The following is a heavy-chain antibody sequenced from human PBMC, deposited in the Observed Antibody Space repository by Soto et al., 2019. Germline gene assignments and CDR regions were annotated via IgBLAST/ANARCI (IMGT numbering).Heavy chain of an antibody. CDR1: GFTVSSNY. CDR3: ARGSSGYYRNVYYFDY. CDR2: IYSGGST. D-gene: IGHD3-22*01. Sequence: PGGSLRLSCAASGFTVSSNYMSWVRQAPGKGLEWVSVIYSGGSTYYADSVKGRFTISRDNSKNTLYLQMNSLRAEDTAVYYCARGSSGYYRNVYYFDYWGQGTLVTVYS. V-gene: IGHV3-53*01. J-gene: IGHJ4*02.